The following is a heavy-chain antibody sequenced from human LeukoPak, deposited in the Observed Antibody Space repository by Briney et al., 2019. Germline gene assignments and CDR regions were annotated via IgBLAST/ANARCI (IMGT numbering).Heavy chain of an antibody. V-gene: IGHV3-7*01. CDR1: GFTFSSYW. J-gene: IGHJ3*02. CDR3: AREKRAYSSSWIPDAFDI. Sequence: GGSLRLSCAASGFTFSSYWMSWVRQAPGKGLEWVANIKQDGGEKYYVDSVKGRFTISRDNAKNSLYLQMNSLRAEDTAVYYCAREKRAYSSSWIPDAFDIWGQGTMVTVSS. D-gene: IGHD6-13*01. CDR2: IKQDGGEK.